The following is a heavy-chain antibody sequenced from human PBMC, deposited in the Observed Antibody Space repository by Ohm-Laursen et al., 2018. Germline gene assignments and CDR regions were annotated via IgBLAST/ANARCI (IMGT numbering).Heavy chain of an antibody. D-gene: IGHD3-9*01. Sequence: SLRLSCAASGFTFSDYYMSWIRQAPGKGLEWVSYISSSGSTIYYADSVKGRFTISRDNAKNSLYLQMNSLRAEDTAVYYCARAKLRYFDWSNEHYGMDVWGQGTTVTVSS. CDR3: ARAKLRYFDWSNEHYGMDV. CDR1: GFTFSDYY. CDR2: ISSSGSTI. V-gene: IGHV3-11*01. J-gene: IGHJ6*02.